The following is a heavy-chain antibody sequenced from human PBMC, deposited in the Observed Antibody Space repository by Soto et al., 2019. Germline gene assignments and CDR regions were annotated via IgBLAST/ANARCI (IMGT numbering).Heavy chain of an antibody. CDR3: ARAIGPYIVVVPAAPYYFDY. J-gene: IGHJ4*02. CDR1: GGSISSGDYY. D-gene: IGHD2-2*01. V-gene: IGHV4-30-4*01. CDR2: IYYSGST. Sequence: PSETLSLTCTVSGGSISSGDYYWSWIRQPPGKGLEWIGYIYYSGSTYYNPSLKSRVTISVDTSKNQFSLKLSSVTAADTAVYYCARAIGPYIVVVPAAPYYFDYWGQGTLVTVSS.